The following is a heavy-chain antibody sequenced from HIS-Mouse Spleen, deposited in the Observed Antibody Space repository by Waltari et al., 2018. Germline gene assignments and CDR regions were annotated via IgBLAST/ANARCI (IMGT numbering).Heavy chain of an antibody. J-gene: IGHJ2*01. CDR2: IDYSGST. CDR3: AREIPYSSSWYDWYFDL. Sequence: QLQLQESGPGLVKPSETLSLTCTVSGGSISSSSYYWGWIRQPPGKGLEWIGSIDYSGSTSYNRSLKSRVTISVDTSKNQFSLKLSSVTAADTAVYYCAREIPYSSSWYDWYFDLWGRGTLVTVSS. D-gene: IGHD6-13*01. V-gene: IGHV4-39*07. CDR1: GGSISSSSYY.